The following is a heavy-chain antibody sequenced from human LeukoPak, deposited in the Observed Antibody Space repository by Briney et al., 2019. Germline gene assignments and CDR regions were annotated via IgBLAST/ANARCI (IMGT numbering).Heavy chain of an antibody. Sequence: GRSLRLSCAASGFTFSSYAMHWVRQAPGKGLEWVAVISYDGSNKYYADSVKGRFTISRDNSKNTLYLQMNSLRAEDTAVYYCARVEYCGGDCYRPLDYWGQGTLVTVSS. V-gene: IGHV3-30-3*01. CDR3: ARVEYCGGDCYRPLDY. CDR1: GFTFSSYA. CDR2: ISYDGSNK. J-gene: IGHJ4*02. D-gene: IGHD2-21*02.